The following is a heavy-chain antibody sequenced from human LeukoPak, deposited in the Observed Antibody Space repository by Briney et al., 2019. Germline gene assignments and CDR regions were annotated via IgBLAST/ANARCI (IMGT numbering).Heavy chain of an antibody. Sequence: GASVKVSCKASGGTFSSYAISWVRQAPGQGLEWMGGIIPIFGTANYAQKFQGRVTITADESTSTAYMELSSLRSEDTAVYYCARVFHDGAAAGIPGPWYFDLWGRGTLVTVSS. CDR3: ARVFHDGAAAGIPGPWYFDL. CDR1: GGTFSSYA. J-gene: IGHJ2*01. CDR2: IIPIFGTA. V-gene: IGHV1-69*13. D-gene: IGHD6-13*01.